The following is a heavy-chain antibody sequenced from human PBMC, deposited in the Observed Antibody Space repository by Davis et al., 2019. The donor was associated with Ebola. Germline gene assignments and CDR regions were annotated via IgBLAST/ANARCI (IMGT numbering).Heavy chain of an antibody. CDR2: MNPNSGNT. Sequence: ASVKVSCKASGYTFTSYDINWVRQATGQGLEWMGRMNPNSGNTGYAQKFQGRVTMTRNTSISTAYMELSSLRSEDTAVYYCARSDGSGLGMGYYYGMDVWGQGTTVTVSS. V-gene: IGHV1-8*01. D-gene: IGHD3-10*01. CDR3: ARSDGSGLGMGYYYGMDV. J-gene: IGHJ6*02. CDR1: GYTFTSYD.